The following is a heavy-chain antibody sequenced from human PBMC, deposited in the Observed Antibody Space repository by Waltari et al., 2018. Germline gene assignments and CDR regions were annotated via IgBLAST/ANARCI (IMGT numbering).Heavy chain of an antibody. CDR1: GGSFSGYY. J-gene: IGHJ6*02. Sequence: QVQLQQWGAGLLKPSETLSLPCAVYGGSFSGYYWRWIRQPPGKGLEWIGEINHSGSTNYNPSLKSRVTISVDTSKNQFSLKLSSVTAADTAVYYCARGGRSISSSWTNSYYYYYYGMDVWGQGTTVTVSS. D-gene: IGHD6-13*01. V-gene: IGHV4-34*01. CDR3: ARGGRSISSSWTNSYYYYYYGMDV. CDR2: INHSGST.